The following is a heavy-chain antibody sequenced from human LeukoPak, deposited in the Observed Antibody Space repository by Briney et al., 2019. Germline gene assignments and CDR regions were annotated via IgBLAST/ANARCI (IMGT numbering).Heavy chain of an antibody. Sequence: ETLSLTCTVSGGSISSSSYYWGWIRQPPGKGLDWVATTNQDGGAEYYVDSVKGRFTISRDNAKNSLYLQMNSLRVEDTAVYYCARDDRENNGGYPAPDYWGQGTLVTVSS. CDR1: GGSISSSSYY. J-gene: IGHJ4*02. CDR2: TNQDGGAE. V-gene: IGHV3-7*05. CDR3: ARDDRENNGGYPAPDY. D-gene: IGHD6-13*01.